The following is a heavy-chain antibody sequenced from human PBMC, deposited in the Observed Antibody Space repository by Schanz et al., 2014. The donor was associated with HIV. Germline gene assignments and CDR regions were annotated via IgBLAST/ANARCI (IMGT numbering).Heavy chain of an antibody. CDR1: GITFSSSV. CDR3: ARVRDTSYYDSSAYYLDY. V-gene: IGHV3-23*04. J-gene: IGHJ4*02. D-gene: IGHD3-22*01. Sequence: VQLVESGGGVVQPGRSLRLSCAASGITFSSSVMHWVRQAPGKGLEWLAGLSRSGPNTYYADSVKGRFTISRDNSKNTLYLQMNSLRAEDTAVYYCARVRDTSYYDSSAYYLDYWGQGTLVTVSS. CDR2: LSRSGPNT.